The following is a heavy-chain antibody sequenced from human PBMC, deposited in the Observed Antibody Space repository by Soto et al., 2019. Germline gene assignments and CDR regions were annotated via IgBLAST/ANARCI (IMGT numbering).Heavy chain of an antibody. CDR3: ARVRYGDRPPYYYYYMDV. D-gene: IGHD4-17*01. CDR1: GGSFSGYY. V-gene: IGHV4-34*01. J-gene: IGHJ6*03. Sequence: QVQLQQWGAGLLKPSETLSLTCAVYGGSFSGYYWSWIRQPPGKGLEWIGEINHSGSTNYSPSLKSRVSMSGGTSKNQFSRNLTSVTAADTAVYYGARVRYGDRPPYYYYYMDVWGKGTTVTVSS. CDR2: INHSGST.